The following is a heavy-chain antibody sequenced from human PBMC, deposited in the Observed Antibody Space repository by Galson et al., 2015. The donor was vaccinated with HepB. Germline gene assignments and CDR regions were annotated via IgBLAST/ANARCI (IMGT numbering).Heavy chain of an antibody. D-gene: IGHD2-21*01. CDR2: ISGYNGNT. CDR1: GYKFSDFG. Sequence: SVKVSCKASGYKFSDFGINWVRQAPGQGLEWMGWISGYNGNTKYAQNFQDRVTMITDTSSNTVYMEVKNLRSDDTAVYYCARDYSMSSRKWFDPWGQGTLVTVSS. CDR3: ARDYSMSSRKWFDP. V-gene: IGHV1-18*01. J-gene: IGHJ5*02.